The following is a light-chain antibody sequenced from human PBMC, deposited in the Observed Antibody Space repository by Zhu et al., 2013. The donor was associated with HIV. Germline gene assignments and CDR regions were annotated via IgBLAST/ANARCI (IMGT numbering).Light chain of an antibody. CDR3: QQTYSPLLT. CDR2: GAS. V-gene: IGKV1-39*01. J-gene: IGKJ4*01. CDR1: QSISTS. Sequence: DIQMTQSPSTLSASVGDRVTITCRASQSISTSLNWYQQRPGKAPKLLIFGASGLTSGVPSRIRGSGSGTDFTLTIRSLQPEDFATYYCQQTYSPLLTFGGGTKVEI.